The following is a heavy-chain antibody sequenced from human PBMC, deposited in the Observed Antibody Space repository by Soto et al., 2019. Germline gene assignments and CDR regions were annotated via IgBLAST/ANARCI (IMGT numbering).Heavy chain of an antibody. CDR1: GFTFSSYG. Sequence: PGGSLRLSCAASGFTFSSYGMHWVRQAPGKGLEWVAVIWYDGSNKYYADSVKGRFTISRDNPKNTLYLQMNSLRAEDTAVYYCARDGSVIRNYYDSSGYTNPGDYWGQGTLLTVSS. D-gene: IGHD3-22*01. CDR3: ARDGSVIRNYYDSSGYTNPGDY. CDR2: IWYDGSNK. V-gene: IGHV3-33*01. J-gene: IGHJ4*02.